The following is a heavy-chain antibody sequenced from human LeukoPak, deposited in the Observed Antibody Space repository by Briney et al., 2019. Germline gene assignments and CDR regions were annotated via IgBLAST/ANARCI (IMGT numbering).Heavy chain of an antibody. CDR3: ARDKLPAVTSGLDY. D-gene: IGHD4-17*01. Sequence: GGSLRLSCAASGFTFSSYGMHWVRQAPGKGLEWVAVIWYDGSNKYYADSVKGRSTISRDNSKNTLYLQMNSLRAEDTAVYYCARDKLPAVTSGLDYWGQGTLVTVSS. CDR2: IWYDGSNK. J-gene: IGHJ4*02. CDR1: GFTFSSYG. V-gene: IGHV3-33*01.